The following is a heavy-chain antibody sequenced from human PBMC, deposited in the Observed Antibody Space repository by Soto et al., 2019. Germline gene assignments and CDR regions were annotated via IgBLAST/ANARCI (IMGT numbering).Heavy chain of an antibody. D-gene: IGHD3-22*01. J-gene: IGHJ4*02. CDR1: GFTFSSYS. CDR2: ISSSSSYI. CDR3: ARDQGYYDSSGYHPSFDY. Sequence: PGGSLRLSCAASGFTFSSYSMNWVRQAPGKGLEWVSSISSSSSYIYYADSVKGRFTISRDNAKNSLYLQMNSLRAEDTAVYYCARDQGYYDSSGYHPSFDYWGQGTLVTVSS. V-gene: IGHV3-21*01.